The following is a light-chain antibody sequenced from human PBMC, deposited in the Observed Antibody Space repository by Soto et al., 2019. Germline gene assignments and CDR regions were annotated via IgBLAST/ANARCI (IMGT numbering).Light chain of an antibody. V-gene: IGKV3-20*01. Sequence: EIVLTQSPGTLSLSPAERATLSCRASQSVSSSYIAWYQQKPGQAPRLLIYGASSRATGIPDRFSGSGSGTDFTLTISRLEPEDFAVYYCQQSGSSPLYTFGQGTKLEIK. J-gene: IGKJ2*01. CDR1: QSVSSSY. CDR2: GAS. CDR3: QQSGSSPLYT.